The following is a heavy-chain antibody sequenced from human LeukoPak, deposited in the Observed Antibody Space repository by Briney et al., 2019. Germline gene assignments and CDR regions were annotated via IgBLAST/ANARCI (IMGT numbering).Heavy chain of an antibody. J-gene: IGHJ4*02. D-gene: IGHD3-3*01. CDR3: VKSMSGLNDY. V-gene: IGHV3-74*01. CDR1: GFTFGNYW. CDR2: TNPDGSGA. Sequence: GGSLRLSCAASGFTFGNYWMHWVRQAPGKGLVWVSRTNPDGSGADYADSVKGRFTISRDNAKNTLYLQMNSLRAEDTAVYYCVKSMSGLNDYWGQGTLVTVSS.